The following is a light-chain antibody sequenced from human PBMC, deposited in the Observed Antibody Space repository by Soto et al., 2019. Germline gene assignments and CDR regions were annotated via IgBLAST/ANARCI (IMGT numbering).Light chain of an antibody. Sequence: EIVLTQSPATLSLSPGERATLSCTASESVSSCCFACHQRKPGQPPSLLIHTTSTTATDIPDRFSGSGSGTDFTLTISSLEPEDFAVYYCQQCGGSPLFTFGPGTRVD. J-gene: IGKJ3*01. CDR1: ESVSSCC. CDR2: TTS. V-gene: IGKV3-20*01. CDR3: QQCGGSPLFT.